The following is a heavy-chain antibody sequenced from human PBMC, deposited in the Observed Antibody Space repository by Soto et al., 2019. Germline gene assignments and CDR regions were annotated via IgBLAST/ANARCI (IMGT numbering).Heavy chain of an antibody. V-gene: IGHV1-69*06. CDR1: GGTFSSYA. J-gene: IGHJ6*02. CDR3: ARGIVVVTAARYNYYGMDV. CDR2: IIPMFDTA. D-gene: IGHD2-21*02. Sequence: QVQVVQSGAEVKQPGSSVTVSCKASGGTFSSYAISWVRQAPGQGLEWMGGIIPMFDTANYAQKFQGRVTITADKSTSTAYMELSSLRSEDTAVYYGARGIVVVTAARYNYYGMDVWGQGTTVTAS.